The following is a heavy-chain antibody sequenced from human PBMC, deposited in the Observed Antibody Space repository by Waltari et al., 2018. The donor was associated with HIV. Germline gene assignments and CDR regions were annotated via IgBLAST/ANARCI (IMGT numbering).Heavy chain of an antibody. Sequence: EVQLVESGGGLVQPGRSLRLSCAASGFTFDDYAMHWVRQAPGKGLEWVSGISWNSGSICYADSVKGRFTISRDNAKNSLYLQMNSLRAEDTALYYCAKDAAYDYGDYGGLAYYYGMDVWGQGTTVTVSS. D-gene: IGHD4-17*01. CDR1: GFTFDDYA. CDR2: ISWNSGSI. CDR3: AKDAAYDYGDYGGLAYYYGMDV. J-gene: IGHJ6*02. V-gene: IGHV3-9*01.